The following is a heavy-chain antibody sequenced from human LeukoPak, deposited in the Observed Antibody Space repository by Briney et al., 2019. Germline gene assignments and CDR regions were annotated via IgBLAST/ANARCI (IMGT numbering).Heavy chain of an antibody. V-gene: IGHV3-7*05. CDR3: TRDPSGQD. CDR1: GFTISSYW. CDR2: IKQDGSEK. D-gene: IGHD1-1*01. Sequence: PGGFLRLSCAASGFTISSYWMSWVRQAPGKGLQWVANIKQDGSEKYYVDSVKGRFTISRDNAKHSLYLQMNSLRAEDTAVYYCTRDPSGQDWGQGTLVTVSS. J-gene: IGHJ4*02.